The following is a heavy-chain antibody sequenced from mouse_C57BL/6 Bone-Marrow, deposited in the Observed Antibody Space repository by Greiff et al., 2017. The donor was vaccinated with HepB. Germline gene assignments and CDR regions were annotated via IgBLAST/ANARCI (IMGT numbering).Heavy chain of an antibody. V-gene: IGHV1-61*01. CDR1: GYTFTSYW. J-gene: IGHJ1*03. CDR2: IYPSDSET. D-gene: IGHD2-1*01. Sequence: VQLQQPGAELVRPGSSVKLSCKASGYTFTSYWMDWVKQRPGQGLEWIGNIYPSDSETHYNQKFKDKATLTVDKSSSTAYMQLSSRTSEDSAVYYCARKGYYGNTYWYFDVWGTGTTVTVSS. CDR3: ARKGYYGNTYWYFDV.